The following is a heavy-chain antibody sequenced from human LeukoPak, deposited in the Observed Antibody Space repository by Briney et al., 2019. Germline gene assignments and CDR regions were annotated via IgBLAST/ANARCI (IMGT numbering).Heavy chain of an antibody. CDR3: ARDLKGFNL. Sequence: GGSLRLSCVASGFYFSAYLMSWVRQAPGKGLEWVANTKKDGSQEFYLDSVKGRFTISRDNGNNSLYLHMSRLRIEDTAVYYCARDLKGFNLWGQGALVSFSS. V-gene: IGHV3-7*04. CDR1: GFYFSAYL. J-gene: IGHJ5*02. CDR2: TKKDGSQE.